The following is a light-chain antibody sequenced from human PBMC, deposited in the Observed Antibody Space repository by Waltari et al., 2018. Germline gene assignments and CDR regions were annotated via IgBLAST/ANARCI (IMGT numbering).Light chain of an antibody. CDR3: QHYVRLPAT. Sequence: EIMLTQSPGTLSLSPGARATLSCRASQSISKYLAWYQQKPGQAPRPLIYGASSRATGIPDRFSGSGSGTDFSLTISRLEPQDFAVYYCQHYVRLPATFGQGTKVEIK. CDR2: GAS. CDR1: QSISKY. J-gene: IGKJ1*01. V-gene: IGKV3-20*01.